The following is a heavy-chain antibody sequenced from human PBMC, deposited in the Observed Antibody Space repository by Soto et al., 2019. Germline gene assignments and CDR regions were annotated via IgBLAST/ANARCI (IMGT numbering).Heavy chain of an antibody. V-gene: IGHV3-23*01. CDR1: GFTFSNYA. CDR3: AKCGNYDMLTCQGGFDP. D-gene: IGHD3-9*01. CDR2: LSGTGSST. Sequence: GGSLRLSCVVSAASGFTFSNYAMSWVRQAPGKGLQWVSGLSGTGSSTYYADSVYGRFIISRDNSINTLYLQMNSLRDEDTAVYYCAKCGNYDMLTCQGGFDPWGQGTLVTVSS. J-gene: IGHJ5*02.